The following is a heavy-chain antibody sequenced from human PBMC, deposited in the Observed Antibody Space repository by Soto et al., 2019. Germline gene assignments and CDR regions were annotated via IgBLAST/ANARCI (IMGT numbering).Heavy chain of an antibody. Sequence: GGSLRLSCAVSGFTFSNYSINWVRQAPGKGLEWLSYISNNSGSIGYADSVKGRFTISRDNAKNSLYLQMNSLRAEDTALYYCAKDIGQQWNYWGQGTLVTVSS. J-gene: IGHJ4*02. V-gene: IGHV3-48*04. CDR1: GFTFSNYS. CDR2: ISNNSGSI. CDR3: AKDIGQQWNY. D-gene: IGHD6-19*01.